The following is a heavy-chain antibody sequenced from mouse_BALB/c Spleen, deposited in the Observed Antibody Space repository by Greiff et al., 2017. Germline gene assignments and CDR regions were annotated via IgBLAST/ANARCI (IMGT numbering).Heavy chain of an antibody. V-gene: IGHV1S137*01. CDR2: ISTYYGDA. CDR1: GYTFTDYA. J-gene: IGHJ3*01. CDR3: ARGELSTPWFAY. Sequence: VKLMESGAELVRPGVSVKISCKGSGYTFTDYAMHWVKQSHAKSLEWIGVISTYYGDASYNQKFKGKATMTVDKSSSTAYMELARLTSEDSAIYYCARGELSTPWFAYWGQGTLVTVSA. D-gene: IGHD3-1*01.